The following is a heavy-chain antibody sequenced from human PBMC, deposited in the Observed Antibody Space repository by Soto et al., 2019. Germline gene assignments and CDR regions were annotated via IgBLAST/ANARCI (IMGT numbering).Heavy chain of an antibody. D-gene: IGHD3-10*02. CDR3: ARGRITMLH. J-gene: IGHJ4*02. CDR1: GGSISSYY. Sequence: SETLSLTCTVSGGSISSYYWSWVRQPPGKGLEWVGYIYSSGSTNYNPSLQSRVTISVDTSNNQFSLNVNSVTAADTAVYYCARGRITMLHWGQGTLVTVSS. CDR2: IYSSGST. V-gene: IGHV4-59*12.